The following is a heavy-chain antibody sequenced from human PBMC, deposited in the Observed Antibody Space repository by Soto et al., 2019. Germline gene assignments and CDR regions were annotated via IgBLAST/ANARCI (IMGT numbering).Heavy chain of an antibody. Sequence: SETLSLTCAVYGGSFSGYYLSWIRQPPGKGLEWIGEINHSGSTNYNPSLKSRVTISVDTSKNQFSLKLSSVTAADTAVYYCARGPIVGARGGFGFDSWGQGTLVTVSS. CDR3: ARGPIVGARGGFGFDS. CDR2: INHSGST. V-gene: IGHV4-34*01. CDR1: GGSFSGYY. D-gene: IGHD1-26*01. J-gene: IGHJ5*01.